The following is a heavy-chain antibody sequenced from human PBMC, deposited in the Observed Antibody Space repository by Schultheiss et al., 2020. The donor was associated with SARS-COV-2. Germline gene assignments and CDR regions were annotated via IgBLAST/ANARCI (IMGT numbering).Heavy chain of an antibody. Sequence: GESLKISCAASGFTFSSYAMHWVRQAPGKGLEWVAVISYDGSNKYYADSVKGRFTISRDNSKNTLYLQMNSLRAEDTAVYYCARVSVAGFEATLYYYYGMDVWGQGTTVTVSS. D-gene: IGHD6-19*01. V-gene: IGHV3-30-3*01. J-gene: IGHJ6*02. CDR1: GFTFSSYA. CDR2: ISYDGSNK. CDR3: ARVSVAGFEATLYYYYGMDV.